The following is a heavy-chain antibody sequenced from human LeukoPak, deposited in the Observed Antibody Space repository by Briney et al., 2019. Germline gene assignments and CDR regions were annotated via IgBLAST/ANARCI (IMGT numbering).Heavy chain of an antibody. CDR1: GYTFTGYY. V-gene: IGHV1-2*07. Sequence: ASVKVSCKASGYTFTGYYMHWVRQAPGQGLELMGGINPNSGGTNYAHKFQGRVTITRDTSIRTASMELSRLRPDDTAVYYCATLAIAVAGIGRAEGTDYWGQGTLVTVSS. D-gene: IGHD6-19*01. CDR2: INPNSGGT. J-gene: IGHJ4*02. CDR3: ATLAIAVAGIGRAEGTDY.